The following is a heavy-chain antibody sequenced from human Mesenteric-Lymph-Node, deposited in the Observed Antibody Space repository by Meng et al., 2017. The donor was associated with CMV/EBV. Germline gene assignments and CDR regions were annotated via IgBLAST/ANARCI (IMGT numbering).Heavy chain of an antibody. CDR1: GSTFSSYW. J-gene: IGHJ4*02. Sequence: GESLKISCAASGSTFSSYWMSWVRQAPGKGLEWVASINQDGSENYYVASVKGRFSNSRDNAKKSLWLQMNTLRAEATAVYFCARDRASSYYDSGGYDHWGQGTLVTVSS. CDR3: ARDRASSYYDSGGYDH. V-gene: IGHV3-7*01. D-gene: IGHD3-22*01. CDR2: INQDGSEN.